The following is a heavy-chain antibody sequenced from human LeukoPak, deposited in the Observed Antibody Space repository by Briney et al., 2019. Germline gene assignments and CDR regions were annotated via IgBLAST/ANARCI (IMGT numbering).Heavy chain of an antibody. V-gene: IGHV4-61*02. CDR2: IYTSGST. CDR3: ARDRWEPSPLPFD. D-gene: IGHD4-23*01. CDR1: GGSISSGSYY. Sequence: PSQTLSLTCTVSGGSISSGSYYWSWIRQPAGKGLEWIGRIYTSGSTNYNPSLKSRVTISVDTSKNQFSLKLSSVTAADTVVYYCARDRWEPSPLPFDWGQGTLVTVSS. J-gene: IGHJ4*02.